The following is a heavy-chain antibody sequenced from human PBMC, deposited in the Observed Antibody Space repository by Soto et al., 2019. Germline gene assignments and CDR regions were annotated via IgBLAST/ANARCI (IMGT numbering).Heavy chain of an antibody. D-gene: IGHD3-10*01. Sequence: EVQLLESGGGLVQPGGSLRLSCAASGFTFSGYAVSWVRQPSGKGLEWVAGITDDGVGTYYADSVKGRFSISRDNSKNTLYLQMNGLRADDTALYYCAKFKAGTYEKYHFDYWGQGTLVTVSS. CDR3: AKFKAGTYEKYHFDY. J-gene: IGHJ4*02. V-gene: IGHV3-23*01. CDR1: GFTFSGYA. CDR2: ITDDGVGT.